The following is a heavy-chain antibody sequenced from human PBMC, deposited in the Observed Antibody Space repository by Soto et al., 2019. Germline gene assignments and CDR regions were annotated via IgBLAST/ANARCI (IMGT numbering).Heavy chain of an antibody. CDR1: GFTFSSYS. V-gene: IGHV3-21*01. D-gene: IGHD6-13*01. CDR2: ISSSSSYI. CDR3: ARLGIAAAGLNWFDP. J-gene: IGHJ5*02. Sequence: GGSLRLSCAASGFTFSSYSMDWVRQAPGKGLEWVSSISSSSSYIYYADSVKGRFTISRDNAKNSLYLQMNSLRAEDTAVYYCARLGIAAAGLNWFDPWGQGTLVTVSS.